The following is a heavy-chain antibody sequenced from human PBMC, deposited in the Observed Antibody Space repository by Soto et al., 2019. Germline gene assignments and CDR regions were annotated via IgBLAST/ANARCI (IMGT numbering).Heavy chain of an antibody. Sequence: GESLKISCKGPGHLFNNHWIGWVRQTPGKGLEWMGLIFTRDSETKTSPSFRGHVSFSVDNSINTVYLQWTSPKTTDTGIYFCARGYFDSGHGYDLWGQGTLVTVSS. CDR2: IFTRDSET. CDR1: GHLFNNHW. V-gene: IGHV5-51*01. J-gene: IGHJ5*02. CDR3: ARGYFDSGHGYDL. D-gene: IGHD3-10*01.